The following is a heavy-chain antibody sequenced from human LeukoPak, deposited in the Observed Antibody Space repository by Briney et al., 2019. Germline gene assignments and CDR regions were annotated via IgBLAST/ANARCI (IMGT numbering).Heavy chain of an antibody. V-gene: IGHV1-18*01. D-gene: IGHD2-15*01. J-gene: IGHJ5*02. CDR1: GYTFTSYG. CDR3: ARVERYCSGGSCFNWFDP. Sequence: ASVKVSCKASGYTFTSYGISWVRQAPGQGLEWMGCIIAYNGNTNYAKKLQGRGTMTTDTSTSTAYMELRSLRSDDTAVYYCARVERYCSGGSCFNWFDPWGQGTLVTVSS. CDR2: IIAYNGNT.